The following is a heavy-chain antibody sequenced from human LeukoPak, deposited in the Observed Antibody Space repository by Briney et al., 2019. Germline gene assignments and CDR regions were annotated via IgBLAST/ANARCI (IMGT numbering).Heavy chain of an antibody. D-gene: IGHD5-24*01. CDR3: AREREMNTNTGFDY. Sequence: GGSLRLSCAASGFTFSSYWMHWVRQAPGKGLVWVSRIKSDGSSTTYADSVKGRFTISRDNAKNTLYLQMNSLRAEDTAVYYCAREREMNTNTGFDYWGQGTLVTVSS. J-gene: IGHJ4*02. V-gene: IGHV3-74*03. CDR1: GFTFSSYW. CDR2: IKSDGSST.